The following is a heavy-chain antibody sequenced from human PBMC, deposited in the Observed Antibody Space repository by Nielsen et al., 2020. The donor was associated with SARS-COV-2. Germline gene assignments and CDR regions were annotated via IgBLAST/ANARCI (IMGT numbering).Heavy chain of an antibody. Sequence: GGSLRLSCTASGFTFGDYAMSWFRQAPGKGLEWVGFIRSKAYGGTTEYAASVKGRFTISRDDSKSIAYLQMNSLKTEDTAVYYCTRVGEQLVLVGWFDPWGQGTLVTVSS. D-gene: IGHD6-6*01. V-gene: IGHV3-49*03. J-gene: IGHJ5*02. CDR1: GFTFGDYA. CDR3: TRVGEQLVLVGWFDP. CDR2: IRSKAYGGTT.